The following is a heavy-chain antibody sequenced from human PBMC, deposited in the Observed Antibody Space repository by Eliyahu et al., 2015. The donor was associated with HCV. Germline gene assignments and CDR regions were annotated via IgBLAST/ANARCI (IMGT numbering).Heavy chain of an antibody. CDR2: ISSDGSIK. CDR1: GFTFNNVG. V-gene: IGHV3-30*18. CDR3: AKDMGYDYGGYLEY. J-gene: IGHJ4*02. D-gene: IGHD4/OR15-4a*01. Sequence: QVHLVESGGGVVQPGRSLRLSCAASGFTFNNVGMHWVRQAPGKGMEWVAVISSDGSIKHYVDSVKGRFTISRDNSRNTMYLQMNTLRSDDTAVYFCAKDMGYDYGGYLEYWGQGTLVSVSS.